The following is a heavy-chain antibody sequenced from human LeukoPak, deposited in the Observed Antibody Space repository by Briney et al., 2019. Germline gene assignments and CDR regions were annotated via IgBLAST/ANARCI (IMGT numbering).Heavy chain of an antibody. J-gene: IGHJ4*02. V-gene: IGHV4-39*01. CDR3: AKLTCSSTFCPLDY. CDR1: GGSISSSSFF. CDR2: VSYSGTT. Sequence: PSETLSLTCTVSGGSISSSSFFWAWIRQPPGKGLEWIGTVSYSGTTYYSPSLKSRVTISVDTSKNQFSLGLTSVTAADTALYYCAKLTCSSTFCPLDYWGQGTLVTVSS. D-gene: IGHD2-2*01.